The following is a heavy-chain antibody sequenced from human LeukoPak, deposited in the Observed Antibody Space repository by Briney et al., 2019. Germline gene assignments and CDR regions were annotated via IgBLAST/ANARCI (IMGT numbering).Heavy chain of an antibody. J-gene: IGHJ3*02. CDR3: ARARAYYYDSSGYYYNRYAFDI. CDR2: IFTSGST. D-gene: IGHD3-22*01. Sequence: PSETLSLTCTVSGGSISSYYWSWIRQPAGKGLEWIGRIFTSGSTNYNPSLKSRVTISVDKSKNQFSLKLSSVTAADTAVYYCARARAYYYDSSGYYYNRYAFDIWGQGTMVTVSS. V-gene: IGHV4-4*07. CDR1: GGSISSYY.